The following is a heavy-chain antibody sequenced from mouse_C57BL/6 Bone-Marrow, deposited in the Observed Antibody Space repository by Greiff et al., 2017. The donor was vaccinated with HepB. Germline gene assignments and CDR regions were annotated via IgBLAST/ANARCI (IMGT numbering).Heavy chain of an antibody. V-gene: IGHV5-6*02. CDR1: GFTFSSYG. CDR2: ISSGGSYT. D-gene: IGHD4-1*01. CDR3: ARRNWVDY. Sequence: EVKLVESGGDLVKPGGSLKLSCAASGFTFSSYGMSWVRQTPDKRLEWVATISSGGSYTYYPDSVKGRFTISRDNAKNTLYLQMSSLKSEDTAMYYCARRNWVDYWGQGTTLTASS. J-gene: IGHJ2*01.